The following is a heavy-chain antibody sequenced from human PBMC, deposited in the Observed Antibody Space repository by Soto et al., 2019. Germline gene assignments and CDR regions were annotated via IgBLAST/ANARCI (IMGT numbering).Heavy chain of an antibody. D-gene: IGHD2-2*01. CDR2: IYYSGST. Sequence: PSETLSLTCTLSGGSISSGGYYWSWIRQHPGKGLEWIGYIYYSGSTYYNPSLKSRVTISVDTSKNQFSLKLSSVTAADTAVYYCARERPYSSSTSWGGFDIWGQGTMVTVSS. CDR1: GGSISSGGYY. CDR3: ARERPYSSSTSWGGFDI. J-gene: IGHJ3*02. V-gene: IGHV4-31*03.